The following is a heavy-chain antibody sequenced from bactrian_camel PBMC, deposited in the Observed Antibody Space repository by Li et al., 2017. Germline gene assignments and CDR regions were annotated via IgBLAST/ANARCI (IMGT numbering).Heavy chain of an antibody. D-gene: IGHD3*01. Sequence: HVQLVESGGGSVQTGGSLKLSCVASGEGVYNSACMGWFRQAPGKEREGVATIQTDGSTTYVDSVKGRFTISRDNAKNTLNLEMNNLNREDTATYYCAAVPRYSCYSDSLSIWRGRYNWWGQGTQVTVS. V-gene: IGHV3S53*01. CDR1: GEGVYNSAC. CDR3: AAVPRYSCYSDSLSIWRGRYNW. J-gene: IGHJ4*01. CDR2: IQTDGST.